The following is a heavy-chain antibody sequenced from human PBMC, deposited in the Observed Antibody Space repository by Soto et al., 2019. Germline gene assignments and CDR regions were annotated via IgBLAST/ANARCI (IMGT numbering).Heavy chain of an antibody. CDR2: IYHSGRT. J-gene: IGHJ4*02. V-gene: IGHV4-4*02. CDR1: GGSISSSNW. CDR3: ASASPTHYFDY. D-gene: IGHD1-1*01. Sequence: QVQLQESGPGLVKPSETLSLTCAVSGGSISSSNWWSWVRQPPGKGLEWIGEIYHSGRTNYNPSLKRRVTISVYKSKSQFSLKLSSVTAADTAVLSCASASPTHYFDYWGQGTLVTVSS.